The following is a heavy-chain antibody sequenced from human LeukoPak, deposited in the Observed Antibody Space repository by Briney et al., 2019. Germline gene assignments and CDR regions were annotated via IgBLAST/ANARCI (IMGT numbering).Heavy chain of an antibody. CDR3: ARGDAFDI. V-gene: IGHV4-31*03. CDR1: GGSISSGGYY. Sequence: MTSQTLSLTCTVSGGSISSGGYYWSWIRQHPGKGLEWIGYIYYSGSTYYNPSLKSRVTISVDTSKNQFSLKLSSVTATDTAVYYCARGDAFDIWGQGTMGTVSS. J-gene: IGHJ3*02. CDR2: IYYSGST.